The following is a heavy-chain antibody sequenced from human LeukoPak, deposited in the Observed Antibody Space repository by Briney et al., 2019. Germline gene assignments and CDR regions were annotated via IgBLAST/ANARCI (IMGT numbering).Heavy chain of an antibody. CDR1: GYSFTSYW. V-gene: IGHV5-51*01. D-gene: IGHD2-15*01. CDR3: ARGRGYCSGGSCYYFDY. Sequence: GESLKISCKGSGYSFTSYWIGWVRPMPGKGLEWMGIIYPGDSDTRYSPSFQGQVTISADKSISTAYLQWSSLKASDTAMYYCARGRGYCSGGSCYYFDYWGQGTLVTVSS. CDR2: IYPGDSDT. J-gene: IGHJ4*02.